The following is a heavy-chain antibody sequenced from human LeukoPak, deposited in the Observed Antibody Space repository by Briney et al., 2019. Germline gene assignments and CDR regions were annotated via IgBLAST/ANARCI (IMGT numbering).Heavy chain of an antibody. CDR3: ARVRIAAAGPYFQH. V-gene: IGHV3-7*01. CDR1: GFTFSDYW. J-gene: IGHJ1*01. D-gene: IGHD6-13*01. CDR2: IKQDGSEK. Sequence: PGGSLRLSCAASGFTFSDYWMSWVRQAPGKGLEWVANIKQDGSEKYYVDSVKGRFTISRDNAKNSLYLQMNSLRAEDTAVYYCARVRIAAAGPYFQHWGQGTLVTVSS.